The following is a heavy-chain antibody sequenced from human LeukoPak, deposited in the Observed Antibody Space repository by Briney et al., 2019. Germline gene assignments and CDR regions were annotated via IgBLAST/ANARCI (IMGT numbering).Heavy chain of an antibody. CDR3: ARTGATNAFDI. Sequence: PGGSLRLSCAASGFTFGSYGMHWVRQAPGKGLEWVAVIWYDGSNKYYADSVKGRFTISRDNSKNTLYLQMNSLRAEDTAVFYCARTGATNAFDIWGQGTMVTVSS. D-gene: IGHD1-26*01. CDR2: IWYDGSNK. CDR1: GFTFGSYG. V-gene: IGHV3-33*08. J-gene: IGHJ3*02.